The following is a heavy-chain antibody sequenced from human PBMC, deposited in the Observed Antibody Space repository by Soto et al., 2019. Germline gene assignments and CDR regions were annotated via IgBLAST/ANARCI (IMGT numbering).Heavy chain of an antibody. CDR1: GGSMSSYY. J-gene: IGHJ5*02. CDR2: VYSSGGT. V-gene: IGHV4-4*07. D-gene: IGHD3-3*01. Sequence: SETCLTCTVSGGSMSSYYWTWIQQPAGKGLEWIGRVYSSGGTHYNPSLKSRVTISLDTSKNQFSLRLLSVTDADTAVYYCARGQRFSDWFDPWGQGTLVTVSS. CDR3: ARGQRFSDWFDP.